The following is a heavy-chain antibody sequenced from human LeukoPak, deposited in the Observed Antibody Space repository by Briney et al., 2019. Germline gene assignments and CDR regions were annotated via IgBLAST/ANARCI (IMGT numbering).Heavy chain of an antibody. V-gene: IGHV4-38-2*02. J-gene: IGHJ4*02. CDR3: ARENWVFDY. CDR1: GYSISSGYH. D-gene: IGHD7-27*01. CDR2: VYRSGST. Sequence: SETLSLTCVVSGYSISSGYHWGWIRQPPGEGLEWIGSVYRSGSTYYNPSLKSRVTISVDTSKNQTSLKVRSVTAADTAVYYCARENWVFDYWGQGILVTVSS.